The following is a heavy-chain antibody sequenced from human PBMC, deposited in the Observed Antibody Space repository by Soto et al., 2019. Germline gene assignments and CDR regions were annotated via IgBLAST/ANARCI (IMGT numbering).Heavy chain of an antibody. J-gene: IGHJ3*02. V-gene: IGHV1-69*06. CDR2: IIPIFGTA. Sequence: ASVKVSCKASGGTFSSYAISWVRQAPGQGLEWMGGIIPIFGTANYAQKFQGRVTITADKSTSTAYMELSSLRSEDTAVYYCAIGLVSSWYKVEYAFDIWGEGTMVTVSS. D-gene: IGHD6-13*01. CDR1: GGTFSSYA. CDR3: AIGLVSSWYKVEYAFDI.